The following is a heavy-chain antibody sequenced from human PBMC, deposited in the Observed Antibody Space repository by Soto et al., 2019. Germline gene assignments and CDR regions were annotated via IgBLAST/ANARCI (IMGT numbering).Heavy chain of an antibody. CDR1: GFTFRSYG. Sequence: QVQLVESGGGVVQPGRSLRLSCAASGFTFRSYGMHWVRQAPGKGLEWVAVISYDGSNKYYADSVKGRFTISRDNSKNTLYLQMNSLRAEDTAVYYCAKGPIQLWLLAFDIWGQGTMVTVSS. CDR2: ISYDGSNK. D-gene: IGHD5-18*01. J-gene: IGHJ3*02. CDR3: AKGPIQLWLLAFDI. V-gene: IGHV3-30*18.